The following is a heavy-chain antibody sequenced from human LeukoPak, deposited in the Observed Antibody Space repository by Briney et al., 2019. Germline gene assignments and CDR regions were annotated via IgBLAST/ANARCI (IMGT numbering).Heavy chain of an antibody. D-gene: IGHD4-23*01. CDR2: IRYDGSNK. CDR3: AKDSREDYGGNDAFDI. Sequence: GGSLRLSCAASGFTFSSYGMHWVRQAPGKGLEWVAFIRYDGSNKYYADSVKGRFTISRDNSKNTLYLQMNSLRAEDTAVYYCAKDSREDYGGNDAFDIWGQGTMVTVSS. V-gene: IGHV3-30*02. J-gene: IGHJ3*02. CDR1: GFTFSSYG.